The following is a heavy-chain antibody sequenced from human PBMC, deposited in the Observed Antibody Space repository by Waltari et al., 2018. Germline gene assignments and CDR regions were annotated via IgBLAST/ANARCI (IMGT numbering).Heavy chain of an antibody. CDR2: IKSKTDGGTT. J-gene: IGHJ4*02. Sequence: EVQLVESGGGLVKPGGSLRLSCAASGFTFSNAWMSWVRQAPGKGLEWVGRIKSKTDGGTTDYAAPVKGRFTISRDDSKNTLYLQMNSLKTEDTAVYYCTTGLDYGGNVVVYWGQGTLVTVSS. D-gene: IGHD4-17*01. CDR1: GFTFSNAW. CDR3: TTGLDYGGNVVVY. V-gene: IGHV3-15*01.